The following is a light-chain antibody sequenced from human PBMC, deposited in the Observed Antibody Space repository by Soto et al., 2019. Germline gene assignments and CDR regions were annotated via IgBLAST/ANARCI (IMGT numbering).Light chain of an antibody. J-gene: IGKJ1*01. V-gene: IGKV3-20*01. Sequence: ENVLTQSPGTLSLSPGERATLSCRASQSVGSSYLAWYQQKPGQAPRLLIYSTSSRATDIPDRFSGSGSGTDFTLTNSRLEPEDFAVYYCQQYDSPIWTFGQGTKVEIK. CDR3: QQYDSPIWT. CDR2: STS. CDR1: QSVGSSY.